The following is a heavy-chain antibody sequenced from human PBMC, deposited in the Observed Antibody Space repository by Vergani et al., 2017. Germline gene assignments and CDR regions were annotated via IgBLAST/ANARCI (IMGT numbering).Heavy chain of an antibody. Sequence: QVQLQESGPGLVKPSETLSLTCTVSGGSISSYYWSWIRQPPGKGLEWIGDIDYSGSTNYNPSLKSRVTISVDTSKNQFSLKLSSVTAADTAVDYCARDEHRGKGGDGGNSGYYYCYYMDVWGKGTTVTVS. J-gene: IGHJ6*03. V-gene: IGHV4-59*01. CDR3: ARDEHRGKGGDGGNSGYYYCYYMDV. CDR1: GGSISSYY. CDR2: IDYSGST. D-gene: IGHD4-23*01.